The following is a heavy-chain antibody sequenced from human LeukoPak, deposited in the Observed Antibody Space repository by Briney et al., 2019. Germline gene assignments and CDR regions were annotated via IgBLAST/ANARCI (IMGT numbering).Heavy chain of an antibody. CDR1: GGSISSYY. CDR2: IYYSGST. D-gene: IGHD5-24*01. V-gene: IGHV4-59*12. Sequence: PSETLSLTCTVSGGSISSYYWSWIRQPPGKGLEWIGYIYYSGSTNYNPSLKSRVTISVDTSKNQFSLKLISVTAADTAVYYCARGPAMGDWFDPWGQGTLVTVSS. CDR3: ARGPAMGDWFDP. J-gene: IGHJ5*02.